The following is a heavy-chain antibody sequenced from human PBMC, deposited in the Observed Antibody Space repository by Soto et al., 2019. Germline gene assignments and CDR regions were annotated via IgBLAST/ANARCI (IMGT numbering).Heavy chain of an antibody. CDR3: AMVDVYVTPSPQDV. V-gene: IGHV1-18*01. CDR2: INTYNGNT. D-gene: IGHD3-16*01. Sequence: QVQLVQSGAEVKNPGASVKVSCKASGYTFTRYGIGWARQAPGQGLEWMGWINTYNGNTNYAQNVQGRVTLTTETSTSTAYMELMSLRSNDTAIYYCAMVDVYVTPSPQDVWGQGTTVIVSS. J-gene: IGHJ6*02. CDR1: GYTFTRYG.